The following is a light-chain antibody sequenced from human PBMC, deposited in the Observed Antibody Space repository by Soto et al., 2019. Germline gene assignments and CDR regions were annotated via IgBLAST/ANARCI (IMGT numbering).Light chain of an antibody. V-gene: IGLV2-14*03. J-gene: IGLJ1*01. CDR3: SSFTGPTTLEV. Sequence: QSALTQPASVSGSPGQSVTISCTGTSSDVGAYKYVSWYQKHPGKAPKLMIYGVSNRPSGVSNRFSGSKSGNTAFLTISVLQPEDEADYYCSSFTGPTTLEVFVTGTKVTVL. CDR1: SSDVGAYKY. CDR2: GVS.